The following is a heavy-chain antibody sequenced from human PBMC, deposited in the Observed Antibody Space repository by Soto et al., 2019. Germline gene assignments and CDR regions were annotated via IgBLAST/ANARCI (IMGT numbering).Heavy chain of an antibody. CDR1: GDTFSDHF. V-gene: IGHV3-72*01. J-gene: IGHJ4*02. CDR3: VRGSIPGSRWGRGYYFDY. Sequence: SRRLSCVASGDTFSDHFMDWLRMAQGKGLEWVGRARNKVNGYTTAYAASVKGRFTISRDNSKNTLYLQMNSLRAGDTALYYCVRGSIPGSRWGRGYYFDYWGQGTLVTASS. CDR2: ARNKVNGYTT. D-gene: IGHD6-13*01.